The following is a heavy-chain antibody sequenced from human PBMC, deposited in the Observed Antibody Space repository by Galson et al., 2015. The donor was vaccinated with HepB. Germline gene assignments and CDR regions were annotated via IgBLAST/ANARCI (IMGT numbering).Heavy chain of an antibody. CDR2: IWYDGSNK. Sequence: LRLSCAASGFTFSSSGMHWVRQAPGKGLEWVAVIWYDGSNKYYADSVKGRFTISRDNSKNTLYLQMNSLRAEDTAVYYCARPPGDYASYYGMDVWGQGTTVTVSS. V-gene: IGHV3-33*08. D-gene: IGHD4-17*01. CDR1: GFTFSSSG. CDR3: ARPPGDYASYYGMDV. J-gene: IGHJ6*02.